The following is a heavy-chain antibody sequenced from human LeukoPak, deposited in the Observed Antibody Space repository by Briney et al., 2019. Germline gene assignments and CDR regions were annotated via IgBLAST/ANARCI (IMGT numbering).Heavy chain of an antibody. CDR2: ISYDGSNK. J-gene: IGHJ6*02. CDR1: GFTFSSYA. V-gene: IGHV3-30-3*01. CDR3: ARTASGGGYYGMDV. Sequence: GGSLRLSCAASGFTFSSYAMHWVRQAPGKGLEWVAVISYDGSNKYYADSVKGRFTISRDNSKNTLYLQMNSLRAEDTAVYYCARTASGGGYYGMDVWGQGTTVTVSS. D-gene: IGHD3-10*01.